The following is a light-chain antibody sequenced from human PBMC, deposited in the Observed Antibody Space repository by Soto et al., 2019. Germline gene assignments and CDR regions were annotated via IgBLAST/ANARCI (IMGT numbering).Light chain of an antibody. CDR1: SSNMENKY. CDR3: GTWDYRLSGV. J-gene: IGLJ2*01. V-gene: IGLV1-51*01. CDR2: DND. Sequence: QSVLTQPPSVSAAPGQKVTISCSGSSSNMENKYVSWYQQIPGTAPKLLIYDNDKRPLGIPDRFSGSKSGTSATLDITGLQTGDEADYYCGTWDYRLSGVFGGGTKLTVL.